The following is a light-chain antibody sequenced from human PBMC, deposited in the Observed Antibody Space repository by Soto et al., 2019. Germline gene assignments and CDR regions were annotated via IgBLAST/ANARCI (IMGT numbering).Light chain of an antibody. J-gene: IGKJ1*01. CDR2: GAS. CDR3: QQYGSSPTT. Sequence: EIVLTQSPASLSVSPGERATLPCRASQSVSSSYLAWYQQKPGQAPRLLIYGASSRATGIPDRFSGSGSGTDFTLTISRLEPEDFAVYYCQQYGSSPTTFGQGTKVDVK. CDR1: QSVSSSY. V-gene: IGKV3-20*01.